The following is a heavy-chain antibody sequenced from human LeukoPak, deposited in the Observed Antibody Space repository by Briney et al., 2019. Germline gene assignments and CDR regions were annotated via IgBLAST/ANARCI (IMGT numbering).Heavy chain of an antibody. D-gene: IGHD3-10*01. V-gene: IGHV4-39*01. CDR2: INYSGGT. Sequence: SETLSLTCTVSGASITNGAYHWGWIRQPPGKGLEWIGSINYSGGTHYNPSLKSRVTISVDTSKNQFSLKLSSVTAADTAVYYCARHGSYGSGNYYNAPIDYWGQGTLVTVSS. CDR1: GASITNGAYH. J-gene: IGHJ4*02. CDR3: ARHGSYGSGNYYNAPIDY.